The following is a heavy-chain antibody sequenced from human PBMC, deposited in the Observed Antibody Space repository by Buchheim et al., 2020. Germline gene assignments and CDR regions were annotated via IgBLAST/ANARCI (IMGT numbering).Heavy chain of an antibody. J-gene: IGHJ4*02. CDR3: ARSDSSGYYYDY. Sequence: QVQLQESGPGLVKPSQTLSLNCTVSGGSISSGGHYWSWIRQSPGKGLEWIGYIYYSGSTYYNPSLKSRVTISVDASQNQFSLKLTSVTAADTAVYFCARSDSSGYYYDYWGQGTL. CDR1: GGSISSGGHY. D-gene: IGHD3-22*01. CDR2: IYYSGST. V-gene: IGHV4-31*03.